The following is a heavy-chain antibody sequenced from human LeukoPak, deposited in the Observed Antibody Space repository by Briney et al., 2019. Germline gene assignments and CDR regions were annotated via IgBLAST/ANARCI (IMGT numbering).Heavy chain of an antibody. CDR3: ARGEAGDLFFDY. D-gene: IGHD7-27*01. CDR1: GGSISSYY. J-gene: IGHJ4*02. Sequence: SETLSLTCTVSGGSISSYYWSWIRQPPRKGLEWIGYIYYSGSTNYNPSLKSRVTISVDTSKNQFSLKLSSVTAADTAVYYCARGEAGDLFFDYWGQGTLVTVSS. CDR2: IYYSGST. V-gene: IGHV4-59*01.